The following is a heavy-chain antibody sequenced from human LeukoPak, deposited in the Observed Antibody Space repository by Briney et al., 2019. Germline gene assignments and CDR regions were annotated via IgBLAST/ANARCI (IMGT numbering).Heavy chain of an antibody. D-gene: IGHD4-17*01. Sequence: GGSLRLSCAVSGFTVGSNYMSWVRQAPGEGLEWVSVIYSGGNTYYADSVKGRFTISRDNSKNTLYLQMYSLRAEDTAVYYCARRGYGDYAPFDYWGQGTLVTVSS. V-gene: IGHV3-66*04. CDR3: ARRGYGDYAPFDY. CDR1: GFTVGSNY. J-gene: IGHJ4*02. CDR2: IYSGGNT.